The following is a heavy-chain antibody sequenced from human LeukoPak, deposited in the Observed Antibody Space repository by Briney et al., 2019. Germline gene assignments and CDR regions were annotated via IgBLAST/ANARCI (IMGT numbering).Heavy chain of an antibody. CDR2: VKGKTDGGTT. J-gene: IGHJ5*02. CDR3: STANKRYFS. CDR1: GFSFSGAW. D-gene: IGHD1-26*01. Sequence: GGSLRLSCAASGFSFSGAWMSRVRQAPGKGLEWVGRVKGKTDGGTTDYAAPVRGRFTISRDDSKNTLYLQMNSLKIEDTAVYYCSTANKRYFSWGQGTLVTVSS. V-gene: IGHV3-15*01.